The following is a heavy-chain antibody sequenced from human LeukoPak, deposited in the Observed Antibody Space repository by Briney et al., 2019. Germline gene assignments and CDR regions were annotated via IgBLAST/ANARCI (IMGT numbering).Heavy chain of an antibody. CDR1: GFTFSNYW. CDR3: ARDGSWNSPTSGWFDP. Sequence: PGGSLRLSCAASGFTFSNYWMSWVRQAPGKGLEWVANIKQDGSEKHYVDSVKGRFTISRDNAKNSLYLQMDSLRVEDTAVYSCARDGSWNSPTSGWFDPWGQGTLVTVSS. V-gene: IGHV3-7*01. J-gene: IGHJ5*02. D-gene: IGHD1-1*01. CDR2: IKQDGSEK.